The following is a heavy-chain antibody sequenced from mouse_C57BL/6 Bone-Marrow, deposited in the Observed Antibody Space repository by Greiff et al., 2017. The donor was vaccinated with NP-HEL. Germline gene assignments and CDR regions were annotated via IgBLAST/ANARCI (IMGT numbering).Heavy chain of an antibody. CDR3: TRSGYYGSSYY. J-gene: IGHJ2*01. D-gene: IGHD1-1*01. CDR1: GYTFTDYE. V-gene: IGHV1-15*01. Sequence: QVQLQQSGAELVRPGASVTLSCKASGYTFTDYEMHWVKQTPVHGLEWIGAIDPETGGTAYNQKFKGKAILTADKSSSTAYMELRSLTSEDSAVYYCTRSGYYGSSYYWGQGTTLTVSS. CDR2: IDPETGGT.